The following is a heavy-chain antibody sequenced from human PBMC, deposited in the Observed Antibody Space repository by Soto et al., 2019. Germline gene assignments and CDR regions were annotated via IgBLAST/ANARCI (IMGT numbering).Heavy chain of an antibody. CDR2: IYQGGTA. Sequence: SVTLSLTCSVSGASVVSGTYCCVWIRQPPGKGLEWIGYIYQGGTAFYNPSLNNRVTISVDRSKNHLSLNVASVTAADTAVYYCARHQVGLRTHCFEYWGQGIKVTVSS. D-gene: IGHD1-26*01. V-gene: IGHV4-30-2*01. CDR1: GASVVSGTYC. J-gene: IGHJ4*02. CDR3: ARHQVGLRTHCFEY.